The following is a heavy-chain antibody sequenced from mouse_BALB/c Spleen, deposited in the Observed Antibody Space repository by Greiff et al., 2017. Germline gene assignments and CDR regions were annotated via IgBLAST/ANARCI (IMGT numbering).Heavy chain of an antibody. D-gene: IGHD2-3*01. CDR1: GFTFSSYA. Sequence: EVQRVESGGGLVKPGGSLKLSCAASGFTFSSYAMSWVRQTPEKRLEWVASISSGGSTYYPDSVKGRFTISRDNARNILYLQMSSLRSEDTAMYYCARGQDGYYTFAYWGQGTLVTVSA. J-gene: IGHJ3*01. CDR2: ISSGGST. CDR3: ARGQDGYYTFAY. V-gene: IGHV5-6-5*01.